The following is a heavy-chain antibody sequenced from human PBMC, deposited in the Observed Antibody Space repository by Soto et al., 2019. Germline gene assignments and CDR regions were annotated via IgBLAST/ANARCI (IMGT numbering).Heavy chain of an antibody. CDR2: IYYSGTT. CDR3: ARHFSVDYFDY. Sequence: PSETLSLTCTVSGDSITSNSYFWAWIRQPPGKGLEWIGSIYYSGTTYYNPSLKSRVTISVDRSKNQFSLKLSSVTAADTAVYYGARHFSVDYFDYWGQGALVTVSS. CDR1: GDSITSNSYF. J-gene: IGHJ4*02. V-gene: IGHV4-39*01.